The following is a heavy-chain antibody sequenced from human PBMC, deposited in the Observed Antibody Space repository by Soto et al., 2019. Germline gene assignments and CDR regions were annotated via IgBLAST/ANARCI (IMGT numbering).Heavy chain of an antibody. V-gene: IGHV4-59*08. CDR2: IYHSGST. CDR3: VSHRNYIVVSGSFFDY. CDR1: GGSISTYY. Sequence: SETLSLTCTVSGGSISTYYWSWVRQPPGKGLEWIGYIYHSGSTNYNPSLESRVTMSVDTSKNQFSLKLTSVTAADTAVYFCVSHRNYIVVSGSFFDYWSQGTLVTVSS. D-gene: IGHD6-19*01. J-gene: IGHJ4*02.